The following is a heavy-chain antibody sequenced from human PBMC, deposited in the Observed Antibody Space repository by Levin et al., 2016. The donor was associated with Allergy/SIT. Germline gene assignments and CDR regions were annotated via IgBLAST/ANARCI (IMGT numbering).Heavy chain of an antibody. CDR1: GFTVSSNY. CDR3: ARAHYDILTAGIFDI. Sequence: GESLKISCAASGFTVSSNYMSWVRQAPGKGLEWVSVIYSGGSTYYADSVKGRFTISRDNSKNTLYLQMNSLRAEDTAVYYCARAHYDILTAGIFDIWGQGTMVTVSS. V-gene: IGHV3-53*01. J-gene: IGHJ3*02. CDR2: IYSGGST. D-gene: IGHD3-9*01.